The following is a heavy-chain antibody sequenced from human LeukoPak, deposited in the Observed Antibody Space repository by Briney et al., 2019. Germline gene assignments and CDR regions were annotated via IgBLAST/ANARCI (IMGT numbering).Heavy chain of an antibody. CDR1: GGSFSGYY. Sequence: ASETLSLTCAVYGGSFSGYYWSWIRQPPGKGLEWIGEINHSGSTNYNPSLKSRVTISVDTSKSQFSLKLSSVTAADTAVYYCARGAPGIFGVVIYYYYYGMDVWGQGTTVTVSS. CDR3: ARGAPGIFGVVIYYYYYGMDV. CDR2: INHSGST. D-gene: IGHD3-3*01. J-gene: IGHJ6*02. V-gene: IGHV4-34*01.